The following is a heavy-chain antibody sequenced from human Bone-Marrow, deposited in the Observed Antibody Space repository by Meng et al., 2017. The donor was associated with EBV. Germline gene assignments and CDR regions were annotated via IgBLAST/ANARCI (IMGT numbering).Heavy chain of an antibody. Sequence: QIPLKVFGPPLAKPPQTPTLTCNFSGFSLSASGVSVGWIRQPPGKALEWLANIYWDDDQRYSPSLKSRLSITKDTSKNQVVLTMTNMDPVDTATYFCVHKKESTAFYFDYWGHGTLVTVSS. CDR3: VHKKESTAFYFDY. J-gene: IGHJ4*01. CDR2: IYWDDDQ. CDR1: GFSLSASGVS. V-gene: IGHV2-5*02.